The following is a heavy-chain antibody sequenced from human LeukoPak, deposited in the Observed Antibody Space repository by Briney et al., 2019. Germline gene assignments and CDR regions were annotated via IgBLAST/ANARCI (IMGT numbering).Heavy chain of an antibody. CDR3: ARERFSYAPHDAFDI. V-gene: IGHV3-66*01. J-gene: IGHJ3*02. CDR2: IYSGGTT. Sequence: GGSPRLSCAASGFNVRRNYMSWVRQAPGKGLEWVSVIYSGGTTYYADSVTGRFTISRDNSKNTVFLQMNSLRVEDTALYYCARERFSYAPHDAFDIWGQGTMVTVSS. CDR1: GFNVRRNY. D-gene: IGHD3-16*01.